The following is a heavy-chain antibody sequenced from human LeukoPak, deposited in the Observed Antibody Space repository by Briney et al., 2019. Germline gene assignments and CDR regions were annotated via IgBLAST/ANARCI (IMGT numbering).Heavy chain of an antibody. CDR1: GGSISGYC. CDR3: ARHAVRGAFDI. J-gene: IGHJ3*02. CDR2: FYYTGST. D-gene: IGHD3-10*01. V-gene: IGHV4-59*08. Sequence: ASETLSLTCAVSGGSISGYCLSWIRQPPGKGLEWLGRFYYTGSTNYNPSLGSRVSISLDTSNKQFSLRLNSVTAADTAVYYCARHAVRGAFDIWGQGTAVIVSS.